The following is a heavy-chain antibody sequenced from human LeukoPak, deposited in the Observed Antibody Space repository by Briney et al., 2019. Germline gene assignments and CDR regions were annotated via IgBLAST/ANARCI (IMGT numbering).Heavy chain of an antibody. CDR2: ISGSGGST. CDR3: AKERVPYYYDSSGYYWDAFDI. D-gene: IGHD3-22*01. J-gene: IGHJ3*02. CDR1: GFTFSSYG. Sequence: PGGTLRLSCAASGFTFSSYGMSWVRQAPGKGLEWVSAISGSGGSTYYADSVKGRFTISRDNSKNTLYLQMNSLRAEDTGVYYCAKERVPYYYDSSGYYWDAFDIWGQGTMVTVSS. V-gene: IGHV3-23*01.